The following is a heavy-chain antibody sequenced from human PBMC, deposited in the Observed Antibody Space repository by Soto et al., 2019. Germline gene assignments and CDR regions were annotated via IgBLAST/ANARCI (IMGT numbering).Heavy chain of an antibody. Sequence: SETLSLTCTVSGGSISSGDYYWSWIRQPPGKGLEWIGYIYYRGNTNYNPSLKSRVTISLDTPKNQFSLKPSSVTAADTAVYYCARHPGYYDILTGYTTYYFDYWGQGILVTV. CDR1: GGSISSGDYY. V-gene: IGHV4-30-4*01. J-gene: IGHJ4*02. CDR3: ARHPGYYDILTGYTTYYFDY. D-gene: IGHD3-9*01. CDR2: IYYRGNT.